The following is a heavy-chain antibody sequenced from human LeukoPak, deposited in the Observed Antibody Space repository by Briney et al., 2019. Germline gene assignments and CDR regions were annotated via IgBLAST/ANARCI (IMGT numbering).Heavy chain of an antibody. CDR1: GYTFTGYY. CDR3: ARDADDILTGYWHFDY. J-gene: IGHJ4*02. D-gene: IGHD3-9*01. Sequence: ASVKVSCKASGYTFTGYYMHWVRQAPGQGLEWMGWINPNSGGTNYAQKFQGRVTMTRDTSISTAYMELSRLRSDDTAVYYCARDADDILTGYWHFDYWGQGTLVTVSS. CDR2: INPNSGGT. V-gene: IGHV1-2*02.